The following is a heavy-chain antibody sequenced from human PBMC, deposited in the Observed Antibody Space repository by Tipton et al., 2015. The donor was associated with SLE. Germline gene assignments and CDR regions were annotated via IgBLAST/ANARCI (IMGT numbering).Heavy chain of an antibody. D-gene: IGHD3-3*01. CDR3: ARDVTIFGVVSWFDP. Sequence: LRLSCTVSGGSISSGGYYWSWIRQHPGKGPEWIGYIYYSGSTYYNPSLKSRVTISVDTSKNQFSLKLSSVTAADTAVYYCARDVTIFGVVSWFDPWGQGTLVTVSS. CDR1: GGSISSGGYY. CDR2: IYYSGST. V-gene: IGHV4-31*02. J-gene: IGHJ5*02.